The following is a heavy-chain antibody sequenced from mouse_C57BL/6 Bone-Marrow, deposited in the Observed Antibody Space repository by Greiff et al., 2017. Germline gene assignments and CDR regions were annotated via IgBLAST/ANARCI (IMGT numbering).Heavy chain of an antibody. V-gene: IGHV1-81*01. CDR3: SRGRDYYGSSYPFAY. CDR2: IYPRSGNT. Sequence: VQVVESGAELARPGASVKLSCKASGYTFTSYGISWVKQRTGQGLEWIGEIYPRSGNTYYNEKFKGKATLTADQSSSPAYMELRSLTSADSAFYCFSRGRDYYGSSYPFAYWGQGTLVTVSA. J-gene: IGHJ3*01. D-gene: IGHD1-1*01. CDR1: GYTFTSYG.